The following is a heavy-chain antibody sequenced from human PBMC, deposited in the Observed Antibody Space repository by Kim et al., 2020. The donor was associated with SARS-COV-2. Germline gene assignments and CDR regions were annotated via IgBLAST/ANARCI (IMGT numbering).Heavy chain of an antibody. D-gene: IGHD6-19*01. CDR1: GGSFSGYY. CDR3: ASGCLRAVAGTLFPYYYYYMEV. CDR2: INHSGST. Sequence: SETLSLTCAVYGGSFSGYYWSWIRQPPGKGLEWIGEINHSGSTNYNPSLKSRVTITVDTSKNQFSLKLSSVTAADTAVYYCASGCLRAVAGTLFPYYYYYMEVWGEGATVSVSS. V-gene: IGHV4-34*01. J-gene: IGHJ6*03.